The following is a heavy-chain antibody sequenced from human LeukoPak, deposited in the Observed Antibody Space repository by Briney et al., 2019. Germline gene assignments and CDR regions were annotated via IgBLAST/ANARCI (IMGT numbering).Heavy chain of an antibody. CDR2: IYHSGST. J-gene: IGHJ5*02. Sequence: SETLSLTCTVSGYSISSGYYWGWIRQPPGKGLEWIGSIYHSGSTYYNPSLKSRVTISVDTSKNQFSLKLSSVTAADTAVYYCARKRITMVRGVIGPFDPWGQGTLVTVSS. CDR1: GYSISSGYY. D-gene: IGHD3-10*01. V-gene: IGHV4-38-2*02. CDR3: ARKRITMVRGVIGPFDP.